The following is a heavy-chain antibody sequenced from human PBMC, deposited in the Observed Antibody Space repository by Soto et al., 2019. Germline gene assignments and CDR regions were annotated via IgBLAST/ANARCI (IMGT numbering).Heavy chain of an antibody. CDR3: AKDYCTSVTCATGLPYGFDA. J-gene: IGHJ5*02. V-gene: IGHV3-23*01. CDR1: GFTFSTYA. Sequence: EVQLLESGGALVQPGGSLSLSCEASGFTFSTYAMTWFRQAPGKGLEWVSTISGSGGATYYADSAKGRFTISRDNSKNTSYLYMSSLRAEDAAIYSCAKDYCTSVTCATGLPYGFDAWGQGSLVTVSS. CDR2: ISGSGGAT. D-gene: IGHD2-8*02.